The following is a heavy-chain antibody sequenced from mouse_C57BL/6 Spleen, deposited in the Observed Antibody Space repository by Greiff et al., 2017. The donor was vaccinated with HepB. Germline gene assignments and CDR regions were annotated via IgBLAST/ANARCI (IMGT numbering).Heavy chain of an antibody. J-gene: IGHJ3*01. CDR2: IHPNSGST. Sequence: VQLQQPGAELVKPGASVKLSCKASGYTFTSYWMHWVKQRPGQGLEWIGMIHPNSGSTNYNEKFKSKATLTVDKSSSTAYMQLSSLTSEDSAVYYCARDDYAVGDWFAYWGQGTMVTVSA. CDR3: ARDDYAVGDWFAY. D-gene: IGHD2-4*01. CDR1: GYTFTSYW. V-gene: IGHV1-64*01.